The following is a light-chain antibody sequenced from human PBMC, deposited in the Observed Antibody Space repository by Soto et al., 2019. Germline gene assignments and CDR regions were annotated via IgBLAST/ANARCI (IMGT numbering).Light chain of an antibody. CDR2: AAS. CDR1: QDISSW. CDR3: QQGYIFAFT. V-gene: IGKV1-12*01. J-gene: IGKJ3*01. Sequence: DIQMTQSPSSVSASVGDRVTINCRASQDISSWLAWYQQKPGKALKLLIYAASNLQSGVPSRFSGSGSGTEFTLTISSLQPEDFATYFGQQGYIFAFTFGPGTKV.